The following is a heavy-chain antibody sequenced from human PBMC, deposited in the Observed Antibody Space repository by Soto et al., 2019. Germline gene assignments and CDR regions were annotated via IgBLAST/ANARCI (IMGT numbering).Heavy chain of an antibody. CDR2: IIPIFGTA. J-gene: IGHJ6*02. D-gene: IGHD5-18*01. CDR1: GGTFSSYA. V-gene: IGHV1-69*01. CDR3: AGEASHTATAWNGGPKPDYGMDV. Sequence: QVQLVQSGAEVKKPGSSVKVSCKASGGTFSSYAISWVRQAPGQGLEWMGGIIPIFGTANYAQKFQGRVTITADESTSTAYMELSSLRSEDTAVYYCAGEASHTATAWNGGPKPDYGMDVCGQGTTVTVSS.